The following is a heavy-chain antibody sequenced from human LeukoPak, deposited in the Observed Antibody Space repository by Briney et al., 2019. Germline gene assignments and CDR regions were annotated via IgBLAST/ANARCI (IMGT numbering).Heavy chain of an antibody. CDR3: ASSPPQNGYAFDI. D-gene: IGHD2-8*01. CDR1: GYRFTSYW. V-gene: IGHV5-51*01. Sequence: GEALEISCKGSGYRFTSYWFGLVRLLPGKGVEWMGVTYPGDSDTRYSPSFHGQVTISADKSLSAAYLQCSSLKASDTGMYYCASSPPQNGYAFDIWGQGTMVTVSS. CDR2: TYPGDSDT. J-gene: IGHJ3*02.